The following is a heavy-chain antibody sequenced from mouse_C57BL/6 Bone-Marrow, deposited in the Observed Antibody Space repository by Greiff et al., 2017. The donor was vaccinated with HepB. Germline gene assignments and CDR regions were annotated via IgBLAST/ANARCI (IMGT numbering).Heavy chain of an antibody. D-gene: IGHD1-1*01. CDR1: GYSITSGYY. V-gene: IGHV3-6*01. Sequence: EVQLQQSGPGLVKPSQSLSLTCSVTGYSITSGYYWNWIRQFPGNKLEWMGYISYDGSNNYNPSLKNRISITRDTSKNQFFLKLNSVTTEDTATYYCARDAYYGSRGYWGQGTTLTVSS. CDR2: ISYDGSN. CDR3: ARDAYYGSRGY. J-gene: IGHJ2*01.